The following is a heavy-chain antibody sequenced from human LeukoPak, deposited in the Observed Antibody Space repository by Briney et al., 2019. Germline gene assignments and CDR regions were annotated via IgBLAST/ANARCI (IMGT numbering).Heavy chain of an antibody. Sequence: ASVKVSCKASGYTFTSYGINWVRQATGQGLEWMGWMNPNSGNTGYAQKFQGGVTITRNTSISTAYMELSSLRSEDTAVYYCARAENFMVRGVIRYWGQGTLVTVSS. CDR3: ARAENFMVRGVIRY. V-gene: IGHV1-8*03. D-gene: IGHD3-10*01. CDR1: GYTFTSYG. CDR2: MNPNSGNT. J-gene: IGHJ4*02.